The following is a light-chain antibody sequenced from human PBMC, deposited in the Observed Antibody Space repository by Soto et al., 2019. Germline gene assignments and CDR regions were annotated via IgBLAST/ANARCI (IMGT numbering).Light chain of an antibody. CDR3: SSYTSSNTLV. Sequence: QSVLTQPASVSGSPGQSITISCTGTSSDVGGYNYVSWYQQFPGKAPKVMISEVTNRPSGVSNRFSGSKSGNTASLTISVLQAEDEADYYCSSYTSSNTLVFGGGTQLTVL. V-gene: IGLV2-14*01. CDR2: EVT. CDR1: SSDVGGYNY. J-gene: IGLJ2*01.